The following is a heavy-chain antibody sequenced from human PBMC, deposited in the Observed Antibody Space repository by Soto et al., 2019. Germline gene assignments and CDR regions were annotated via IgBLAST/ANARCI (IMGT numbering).Heavy chain of an antibody. Sequence: QITLKESGPTLVKPTQTLTLTCTFSGFSLNTGGLGVGWIRQPPGKALEWLALIYWDNDKRYSPSLMSRLTITKDPSKNQVVLTMTNMDPVDAATYYCVHSRCGGDCLQSYSSHYYYGMDVWDQGTAVTVSS. V-gene: IGHV2-5*02. CDR2: IYWDNDK. D-gene: IGHD2-21*02. CDR1: GFSLNTGGLG. J-gene: IGHJ6*02. CDR3: VHSRCGGDCLQSYSSHYYYGMDV.